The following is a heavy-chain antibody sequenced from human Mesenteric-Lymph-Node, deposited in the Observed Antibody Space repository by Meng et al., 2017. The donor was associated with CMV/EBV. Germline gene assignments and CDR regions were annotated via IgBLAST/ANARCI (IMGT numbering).Heavy chain of an antibody. J-gene: IGHJ6*02. Sequence: GGSLRLSCAASGFTFSSYEMNWVRQAPGKGLEWVSVIYSGGSTYYADSVKGRFTISRDNSKNTLYLQMNSLRAEDTAVYYCARAPIVVVPAAMVPTRAVPYGMDVWGQGTTVTVSS. D-gene: IGHD2-2*01. V-gene: IGHV3-66*02. CDR3: ARAPIVVVPAAMVPTRAVPYGMDV. CDR1: GFTFSSYE. CDR2: IYSGGST.